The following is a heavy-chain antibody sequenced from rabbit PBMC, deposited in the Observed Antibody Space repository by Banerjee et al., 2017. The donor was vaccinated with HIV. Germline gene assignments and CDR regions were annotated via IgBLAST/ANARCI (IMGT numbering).Heavy chain of an antibody. Sequence: QEQLEESGGGLVQPEGSLTLTCTASGFTISSSDYMCWVRQAPGKGLEWIACINTSSGNTVYASWAKGRFTISKTSSTTVTLQMTSLTAADTATYFCARDLGGVIGWNFNLWGQGTLVTVS. V-gene: IGHV1S45*01. CDR1: GFTISSSDY. CDR2: INTSSGNT. CDR3: ARDLGGVIGWNFNL. J-gene: IGHJ4*01. D-gene: IGHD1-1*01.